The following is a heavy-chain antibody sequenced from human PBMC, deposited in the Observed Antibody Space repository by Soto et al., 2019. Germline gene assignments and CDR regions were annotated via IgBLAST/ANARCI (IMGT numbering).Heavy chain of an antibody. CDR3: ARDSTYNWNDVGFDY. D-gene: IGHD1-20*01. J-gene: IGHJ4*02. V-gene: IGHV4-30-2*01. CDR1: GGSISSGGYS. Sequence: QLQLQESGSGLVKPSQTLSLTCAVSGGSISSGGYSWSWIRQPPGKGLEWIGYIYHSGSTYYNPSLKSRVTISVDRSKNQFSLKLSSVTAADTAVYYCARDSTYNWNDVGFDYWGQGTLVTVSS. CDR2: IYHSGST.